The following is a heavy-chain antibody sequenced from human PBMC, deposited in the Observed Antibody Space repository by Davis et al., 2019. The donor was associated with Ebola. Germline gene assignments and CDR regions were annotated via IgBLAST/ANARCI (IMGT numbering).Heavy chain of an antibody. V-gene: IGHV1-69*13. D-gene: IGHD1-26*01. CDR1: GGTFSSYA. CDR3: ARGPWELLPLDY. CDR2: IIPIFGTA. J-gene: IGHJ4*02. Sequence: SVKVSCKASGGTFSSYAISWVRQAPGQGLEWMGGIIPIFGTANYAQKFQGRVTITADESTSTAYMELSSLRSEDTAVYYCARGPWELLPLDYWGQGTLVTVSS.